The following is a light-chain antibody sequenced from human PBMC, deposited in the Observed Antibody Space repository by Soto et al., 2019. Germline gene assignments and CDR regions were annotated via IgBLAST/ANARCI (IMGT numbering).Light chain of an antibody. V-gene: IGKV3-20*01. CDR2: GAS. CDR1: QSVSSSY. J-gene: IGKJ4*01. Sequence: EIVLTQSPGTLSLSPGERATLSCRASQSVSSSYLAWYQQKPGQAPRLLIYGASSRATGIPDRFSGSESGTDFTLTISRLEPEDFAVYYCQQYGSSYPLAFGGGTKVEIK. CDR3: QQYGSSYPLA.